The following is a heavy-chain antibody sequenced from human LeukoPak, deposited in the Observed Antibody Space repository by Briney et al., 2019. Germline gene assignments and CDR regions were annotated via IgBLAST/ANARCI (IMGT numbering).Heavy chain of an antibody. V-gene: IGHV3-15*05. CDR1: GFTFSNAW. D-gene: IGHD5-18*01. Sequence: GRSLRLSCAASGFTFSNAWMNWVRQAPGKGLEWVARIKTKTDPETIEYAAPVKGRFTISRDNAKNSLYLQMKSLRVEDTAFYYCVKDLTYSSTLPRPDYWGQGTLVTVSS. CDR2: IKTKTDPETI. J-gene: IGHJ4*02. CDR3: VKDLTYSSTLPRPDY.